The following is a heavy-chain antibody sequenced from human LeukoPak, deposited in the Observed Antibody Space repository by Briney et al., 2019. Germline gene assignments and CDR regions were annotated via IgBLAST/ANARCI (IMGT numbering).Heavy chain of an antibody. J-gene: IGHJ5*02. CDR3: ARLNSGYEHWFDP. V-gene: IGHV4-59*08. D-gene: IGHD5-12*01. CDR1: GGSISNYY. CDR2: IYYSGST. Sequence: PSETLSLTCTVSGGSISNYYWSWIRQPPGKGLEWIGYIYYSGSTSYNPSLKGRVTISVDTSKNQFSLKLSSVTAADTAVYYCARLNSGYEHWFDPWGQGTLVTVSS.